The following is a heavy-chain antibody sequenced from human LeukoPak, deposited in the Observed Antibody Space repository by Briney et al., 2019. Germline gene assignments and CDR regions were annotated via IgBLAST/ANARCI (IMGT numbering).Heavy chain of an antibody. Sequence: GGSLRLSCAASGFTFSIHWMSWVRQAPGKGLERVANIKQDGNEKYYVDSVKGRFTISRDNAKNSLYLQMNSLRAEDTAVYYCGRDSGSGNYKYFDYWGQGTVVTVSS. CDR3: GRDSGSGNYKYFDY. V-gene: IGHV3-7*01. J-gene: IGHJ4*02. CDR1: GFTFSIHW. D-gene: IGHD3-3*01. CDR2: IKQDGNEK.